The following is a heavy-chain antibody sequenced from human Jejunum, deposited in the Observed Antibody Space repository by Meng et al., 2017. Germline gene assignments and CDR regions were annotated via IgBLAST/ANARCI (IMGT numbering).Heavy chain of an antibody. CDR2: ITAAGSTS. Sequence: VWLVGCGGGLVHPGGSLSLSCAASGFSFSIYAMNWVRQAPGKGLEWVSGITAAGSTSQYADSVKGRFTISRDNSKNTLFLQMNRLRAEDTALYYCAKDFGSGWYDYWGQGTLVTVSS. CDR3: AKDFGSGWYDY. D-gene: IGHD6-19*01. J-gene: IGHJ4*02. V-gene: IGHV3-23*04. CDR1: GFSFSIYA.